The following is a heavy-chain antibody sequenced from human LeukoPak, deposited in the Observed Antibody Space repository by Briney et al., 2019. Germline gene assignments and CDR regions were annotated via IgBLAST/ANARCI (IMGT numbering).Heavy chain of an antibody. Sequence: GCALTLSCAASRFTFRSYNMNWVRQAPAKGLEWVSSITSSSSSIYYADSVKGRFTISRDKSKNSLYLQMNSLRAEDTAVYYCANTKQFEYWGQGTLVTV. V-gene: IGHV3-21*01. D-gene: IGHD1-1*01. CDR2: ITSSSSSI. CDR1: RFTFRSYN. J-gene: IGHJ4*02. CDR3: ANTKQFEY.